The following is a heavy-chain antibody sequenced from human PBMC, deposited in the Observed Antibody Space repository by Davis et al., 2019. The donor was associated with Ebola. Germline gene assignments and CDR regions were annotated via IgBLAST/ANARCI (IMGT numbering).Heavy chain of an antibody. Sequence: GESLKISCAASGVTFSSYSMNWVRQAPGKGLEWVSSISSSSSYIYYADSVKGRFTISRDNAKNSLYLQMNSLRAEDTAVYYCARGPYGGNPAGAFDIWGQGTMVTVSS. CDR2: ISSSSSYI. CDR1: GVTFSSYS. CDR3: ARGPYGGNPAGAFDI. V-gene: IGHV3-21*01. D-gene: IGHD4-23*01. J-gene: IGHJ3*02.